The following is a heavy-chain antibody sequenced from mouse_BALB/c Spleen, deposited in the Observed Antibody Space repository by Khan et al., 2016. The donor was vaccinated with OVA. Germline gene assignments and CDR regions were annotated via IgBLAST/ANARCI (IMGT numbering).Heavy chain of an antibody. Sequence: QVQLQQSGAELAKPGASVKMSCKASGYTFTTYWMHWVNQRPGQGQEWIGYINPTSGYTDYNERFKDKATLSADKSSSTAYMQLSSLTSEDSAGYYFTRDRIDYWGQGTTLTVSS. J-gene: IGHJ2*01. V-gene: IGHV1-7*01. CDR1: GYTFTTYW. CDR3: TRDRIDY. CDR2: INPTSGYT.